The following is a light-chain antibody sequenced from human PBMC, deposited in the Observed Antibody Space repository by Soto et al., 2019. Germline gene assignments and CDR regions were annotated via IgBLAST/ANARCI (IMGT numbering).Light chain of an antibody. CDR1: NSNIGNNY. CDR3: GTWDNSLTAVV. CDR2: DDS. V-gene: IGLV1-51*01. J-gene: IGLJ2*01. Sequence: QSVLTQPPSVSAAPGQKVTISCSGSNSNIGNNYVSWYQQFPGTAPKLLIYDDSDRPSGIPDRFSGSKSGTSATLGITGLQTGDEADYYCGTWDNSLTAVVFGGGTKLTVL.